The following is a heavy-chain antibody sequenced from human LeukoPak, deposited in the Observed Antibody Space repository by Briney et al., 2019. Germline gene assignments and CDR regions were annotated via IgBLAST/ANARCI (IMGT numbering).Heavy chain of an antibody. D-gene: IGHD6-13*01. CDR3: AEPRSAYSSSWYYFDY. Sequence: SVEVSCKASGYTFTGYYMHWLRQAPGQGLEWMGGIIPIFGTANYAQKFQGRVTITADESTSTAYMELSSLRSEDTAVYYCAEPRSAYSSSWYYFDYWGQGTLVTVSP. CDR1: GYTFTGYY. CDR2: IIPIFGTA. J-gene: IGHJ4*02. V-gene: IGHV1-69*13.